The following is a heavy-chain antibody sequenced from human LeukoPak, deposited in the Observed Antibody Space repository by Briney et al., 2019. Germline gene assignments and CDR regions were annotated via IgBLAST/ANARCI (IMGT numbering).Heavy chain of an antibody. J-gene: IGHJ4*02. Sequence: PGGSLRLSCAASGFTFNSYAMSWVRQAPGRGLEWVSAITGSGLSTSYTDSVKGRFTISRDNSKNTLSLQMNSLRAEDTAIYYCAKGSSSVWPYYFDSWGQGTLVTVSS. CDR1: GFTFNSYA. V-gene: IGHV3-23*01. CDR3: AKGSSSVWPYYFDS. CDR2: ITGSGLST. D-gene: IGHD6-19*01.